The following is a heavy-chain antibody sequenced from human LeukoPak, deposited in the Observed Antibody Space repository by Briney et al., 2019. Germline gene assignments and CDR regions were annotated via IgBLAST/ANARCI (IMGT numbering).Heavy chain of an antibody. CDR3: ARTYGSGSYYNGYYFDY. CDR2: IYYSGST. Sequence: PSETLSLTCTVSGGSISSSSYYWGWIRQPPGKGLEWIGSIYYSGSTYYNPSLKSRVTISVDTSKNQFSLKLSSVTAADTAVYYCARTYGSGSYYNGYYFDYWGQGTLVTVSS. D-gene: IGHD3-10*01. CDR1: GGSISSSSYY. J-gene: IGHJ4*02. V-gene: IGHV4-39*07.